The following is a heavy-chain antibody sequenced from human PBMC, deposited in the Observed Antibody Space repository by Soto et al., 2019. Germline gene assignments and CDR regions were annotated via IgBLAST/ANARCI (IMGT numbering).Heavy chain of an antibody. Sequence: QVQLVESGGGVVQPGSSLRLSCTASGFTFSIYAMHWVRQAPGKGLEWVPIISFDGKNIDYARSVRGRFTISRDNSQNTLYLQMDSLRTEDTAVYYCARRDFYCRGRNCFSGDYAMDVWGQGTTVTVSS. CDR3: ARRDFYCRGRNCFSGDYAMDV. D-gene: IGHD2-15*01. J-gene: IGHJ6*02. CDR1: GFTFSIYA. CDR2: ISFDGKNI. V-gene: IGHV3-30*04.